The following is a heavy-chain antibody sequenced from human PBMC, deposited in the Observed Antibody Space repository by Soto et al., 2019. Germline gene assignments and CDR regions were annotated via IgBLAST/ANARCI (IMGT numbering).Heavy chain of an antibody. Sequence: QVQLVESGGGVVQPGRSLRLSCAASGFTFSSYAMHWVRQAPGKGLEWVAVISYDGINKYYADSVKGRFTISRDNSKNTLYLQINSLTAEDTAVYYCARGTLYGLGYSSGWPNFDYWGQGTLVTVSS. CDR1: GFTFSSYA. V-gene: IGHV3-30-3*01. J-gene: IGHJ4*02. D-gene: IGHD6-19*01. CDR3: ARGTLYGLGYSSGWPNFDY. CDR2: ISYDGINK.